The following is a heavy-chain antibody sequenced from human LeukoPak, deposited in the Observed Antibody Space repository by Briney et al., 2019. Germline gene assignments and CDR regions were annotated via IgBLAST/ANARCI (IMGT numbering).Heavy chain of an antibody. V-gene: IGHV1-69*05. J-gene: IGHJ4*02. CDR2: IIPIFGTA. D-gene: IGHD6-19*01. Sequence: ASVKVSCKASGGTFSSYAISWVLQAPGQGLEWMGRIIPIFGTANYAQKFQGRVTITTDESTSTAYMELSSLRSEDTAVYYCARGPREYSSGWHFDYWGQGTLSPSPQ. CDR3: ARGPREYSSGWHFDY. CDR1: GGTFSSYA.